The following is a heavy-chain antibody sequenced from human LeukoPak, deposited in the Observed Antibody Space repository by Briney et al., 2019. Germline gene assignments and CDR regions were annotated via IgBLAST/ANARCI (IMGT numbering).Heavy chain of an antibody. J-gene: IGHJ4*02. CDR3: AKKRAVGAPTGLDY. CDR2: ISYSGGST. D-gene: IGHD1-26*01. V-gene: IGHV3-23*01. Sequence: GGSLRLSCAASGFTFSVYAMSWVRQAPGKGLEWVSFISYSGGSTYYADSVKGRFTISRDNSKNTLYLQMNSLRAEDTALYYCAKKRAVGAPTGLDYWGQGTLVTVSS. CDR1: GFTFSVYA.